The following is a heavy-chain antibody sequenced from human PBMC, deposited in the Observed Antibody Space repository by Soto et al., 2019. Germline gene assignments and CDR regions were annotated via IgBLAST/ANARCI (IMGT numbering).Heavy chain of an antibody. J-gene: IGHJ5*02. CDR3: ERLTRRGDFWLEH. Sequence: PSETLWRTCTFCVCSIISIIYYWCFIRQPPGKGLEWIGSIYYSVSTYYNPSLKSRVTISVDTSKNQFSLKLSSVTAADTAVYYCERLTRRGDFWLEHWGKANLVNVS. V-gene: IGHV4-39*01. CDR2: IYYSVST. D-gene: IGHD3-10*01. CDR1: VCSIISIIYY.